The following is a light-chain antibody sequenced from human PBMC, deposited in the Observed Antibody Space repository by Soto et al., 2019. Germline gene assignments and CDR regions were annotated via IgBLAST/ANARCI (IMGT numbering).Light chain of an antibody. J-gene: IGLJ2*01. CDR1: SNDVGGYNF. V-gene: IGLV2-11*01. Sequence: QSALTQPRSVSGSPGQSVTISCTGTSNDVGGYNFVSWYQQHPGKVPKLFIYDVSRRPSGVPDRFSGSKSGNTASLTISGLQAEDEADYYCSSYAGSYTLVFGGGTKRTVL. CDR3: SSYAGSYTLV. CDR2: DVS.